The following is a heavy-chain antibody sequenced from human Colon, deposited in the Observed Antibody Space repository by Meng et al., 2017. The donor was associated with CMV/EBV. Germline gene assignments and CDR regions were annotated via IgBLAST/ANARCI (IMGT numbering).Heavy chain of an antibody. V-gene: IGHV3-73*01. Sequence: GESLKISCAASGFTFSGSAMHWVRQASGKGLEWVGRFRSKANSYATANAASVKGSFTISRDDSKTTANLQMNSLRTEDTAVYYCTREGWLRHYYYYGMDVWGQGTTVTVSS. CDR2: FRSKANSYAT. CDR3: TREGWLRHYYYYGMDV. D-gene: IGHD5-12*01. J-gene: IGHJ6*02. CDR1: GFTFSGSA.